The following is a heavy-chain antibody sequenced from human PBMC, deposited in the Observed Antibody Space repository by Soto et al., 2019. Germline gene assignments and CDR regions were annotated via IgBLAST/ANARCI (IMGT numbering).Heavy chain of an antibody. J-gene: IGHJ6*02. CDR2: IIPIFGTA. CDR1: GGTFSSYA. V-gene: IGHV1-69*06. D-gene: IGHD2-2*01. Sequence: QVQLVQSGAEVKKPGSSVKVSCKASGGTFSSYAISWVRQAPGQGLEWMGGIIPIFGTANYAQKFQGRVTITADKSTSTAYMELSSLRSEDTAVYYCARDFHCSSTSSYYYYYGMDVWGQGTTVTVSS. CDR3: ARDFHCSSTSSYYYYYGMDV.